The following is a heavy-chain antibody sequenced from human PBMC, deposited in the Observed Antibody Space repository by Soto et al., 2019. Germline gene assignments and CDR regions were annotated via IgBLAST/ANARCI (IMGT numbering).Heavy chain of an antibody. D-gene: IGHD3-22*01. CDR3: ARAPGYYYDSSGYYSEWYFDY. Sequence: PSETLSLTCTVSGGSISSYYWSCIRQPPGKGLEWIGYIYYSGSTNYNPSLKSRVTISVDTSKNQFSLKLSSVTAADTAVYYCARAPGYYYDSSGYYSEWYFDYWGQGTLVTVSS. CDR2: IYYSGST. V-gene: IGHV4-59*01. J-gene: IGHJ4*02. CDR1: GGSISSYY.